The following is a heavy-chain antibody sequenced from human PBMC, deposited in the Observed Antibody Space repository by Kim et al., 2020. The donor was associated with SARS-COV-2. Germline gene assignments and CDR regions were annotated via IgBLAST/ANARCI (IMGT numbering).Heavy chain of an antibody. CDR2: IIPIFGTA. D-gene: IGHD6-13*01. V-gene: IGHV1-69*13. J-gene: IGHJ5*02. CDR3: ARDPVPVSVAAAGTVCNWFDP. CDR1: GGTFSSYA. Sequence: SVKVSCKASGGTFSSYAISWVRQAPGQGLEWMGGIIPIFGTANYAQKFQGRVTITADESTSTAYMELSSLRSEDTAVYYCARDPVPVSVAAAGTVCNWFDPWGQGTLVTVSS.